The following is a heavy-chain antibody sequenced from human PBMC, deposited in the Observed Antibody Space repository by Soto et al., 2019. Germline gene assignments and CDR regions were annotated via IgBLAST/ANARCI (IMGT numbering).Heavy chain of an antibody. J-gene: IGHJ3*02. CDR3: ARRHWHQFDAFDI. V-gene: IGHV1-3*01. D-gene: IGHD2-2*01. CDR2: INAVNGDT. CDR1: GYTFTTST. Sequence: QVQLVQSGAEVKKPGASVKISCKASGYTFTTSTMHWVRQAPGQRLEWMGWINAVNGDTKYSQKLQGRVTITRDTSANTVYMDLSSLISEDTAVYYCARRHWHQFDAFDICGQGTMVTVSS.